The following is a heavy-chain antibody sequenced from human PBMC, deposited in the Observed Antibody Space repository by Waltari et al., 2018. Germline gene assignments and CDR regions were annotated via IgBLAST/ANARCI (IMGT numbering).Heavy chain of an antibody. V-gene: IGHV3-7*04. J-gene: IGHJ4*02. CDR2: IKEDGTEE. Sequence: EVQLVESGGGLVQPGGSLRLSCTASGFTFVNYWMSWVRQAPGKGLQWVAYIKEDGTEESYLDSLKGRFTLSRDDAKNSLHLQMNSLRVEDTAIYYCARVSKGIHFDYWGQGTLVTISS. CDR1: GFTFVNYW. CDR3: ARVSKGIHFDY.